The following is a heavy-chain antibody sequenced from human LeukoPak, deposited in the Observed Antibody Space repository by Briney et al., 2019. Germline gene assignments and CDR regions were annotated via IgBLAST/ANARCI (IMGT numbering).Heavy chain of an antibody. CDR3: ARQKFCGGDCYWDAFDI. V-gene: IGHV4-59*08. Sequence: PSETLSLTCTVSGGSITYYYWSRIRQPPGKGLEWIGYIYYSGSANYNPSLRSRVTISLDTSKNHFSLKLTSVTAADTAVYYCARQKFCGGDCYWDAFDIWGQGTMVTVSS. D-gene: IGHD2-21*02. J-gene: IGHJ3*02. CDR2: IYYSGSA. CDR1: GGSITYYY.